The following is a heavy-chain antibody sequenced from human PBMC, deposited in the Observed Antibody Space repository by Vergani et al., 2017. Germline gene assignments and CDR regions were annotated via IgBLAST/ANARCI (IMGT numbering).Heavy chain of an antibody. CDR2: IYYSGST. J-gene: IGHJ4*02. CDR3: ARVWMRDYDYVWVSAYFDY. D-gene: IGHD3-16*01. CDR1: GGSISSGGYY. Sequence: QVQLQESGPGLVKPSQTLSLTCTVSGGSISSGGYYWSWIRQHPGKGLEWIGYIYYSGSTYYNPSLKSRVTISVDTSKNQFALKLSSVTAADTAVYYCARVWMRDYDYVWVSAYFDYWGQGTLVTVSS. V-gene: IGHV4-31*03.